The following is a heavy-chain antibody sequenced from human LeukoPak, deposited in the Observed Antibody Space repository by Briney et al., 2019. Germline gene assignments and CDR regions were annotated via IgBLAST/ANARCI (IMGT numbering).Heavy chain of an antibody. CDR1: GGSVSSGSYF. CDR2: IFYSGST. V-gene: IGHV4-61*01. CDR3: AREGSGYDS. J-gene: IGHJ5*02. Sequence: PSETLSLTCTVSGGSVSSGSYFWSWIRQPPGKGLEWIGYIFYSGSTNYNPSLKSRVTISVDTSKNQFSLKLSSVTAADTAVYYCAREGSGYDSWGQGTLVTVSS. D-gene: IGHD5-12*01.